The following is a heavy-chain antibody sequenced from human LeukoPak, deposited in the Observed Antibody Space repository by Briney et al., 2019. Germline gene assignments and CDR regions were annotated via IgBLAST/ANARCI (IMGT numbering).Heavy chain of an antibody. Sequence: ASVKVSCKASGYTFSGYYIHWVRQAPGQGLEWMGWINPKSGGTNYAQKFQGRVTMTRDTSISTAYMELSSLRSDDTAVYYCARGSESGSYYSGYDGSFDFWGQGTMVTASS. J-gene: IGHJ3*01. V-gene: IGHV1-2*02. D-gene: IGHD1-26*01. CDR2: INPKSGGT. CDR3: ARGSESGSYYSGYDGSFDF. CDR1: GYTFSGYY.